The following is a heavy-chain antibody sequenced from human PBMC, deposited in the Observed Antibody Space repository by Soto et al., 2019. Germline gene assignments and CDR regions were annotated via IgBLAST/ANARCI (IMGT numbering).Heavy chain of an antibody. CDR1: GGSFSGYY. J-gene: IGHJ6*03. CDR2: INHSGST. D-gene: IGHD3-10*01. Sequence: QVQLQQWGAGLLKPSETLSLTCAVYGGSFSGYYWSWIRQPPGKGLEWIGEINHSGSTNYNPSLKSRVTISVDTSKNQCSLKLSSVTAADTAVYYCARGGIDYYGSGSYYPSTYMDVWGKGTTVTVSS. V-gene: IGHV4-34*01. CDR3: ARGGIDYYGSGSYYPSTYMDV.